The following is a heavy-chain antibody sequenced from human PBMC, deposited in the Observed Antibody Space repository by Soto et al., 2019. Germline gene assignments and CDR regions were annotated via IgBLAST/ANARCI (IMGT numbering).Heavy chain of an antibody. D-gene: IGHD2-15*01. Sequence: ASVKVSCKASGYTFTSYAMHWVRQAPGQRLEWMGWINAGNGNTKYSQKFQGRVTITRDTPASTAYMELSSLRSEDTAVYYCARDGIVVVAATPGWFDYWGQGTLVTVSS. V-gene: IGHV1-3*01. CDR3: ARDGIVVVAATPGWFDY. CDR1: GYTFTSYA. J-gene: IGHJ4*02. CDR2: INAGNGNT.